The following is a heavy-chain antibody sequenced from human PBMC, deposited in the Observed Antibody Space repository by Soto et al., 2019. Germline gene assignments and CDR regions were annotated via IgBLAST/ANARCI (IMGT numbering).Heavy chain of an antibody. CDR1: GYSFTSYW. CDR2: IYPGDSDT. V-gene: IGHV5-51*01. Sequence: PLKISCKGSGYSFTSYWSGWVRQMPGKGLEWMGIIYPGDSDTRYSPSFQGQVTISADKSISTAYLQWSSPKASDTAMYYCATTRRGYSYGNYYYGMDVWGQGTTVTVSS. D-gene: IGHD5-18*01. CDR3: ATTRRGYSYGNYYYGMDV. J-gene: IGHJ6*02.